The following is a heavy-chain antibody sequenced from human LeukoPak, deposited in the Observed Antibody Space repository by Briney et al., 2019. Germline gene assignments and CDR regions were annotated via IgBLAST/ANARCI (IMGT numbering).Heavy chain of an antibody. CDR2: INHSGST. CDR1: GGSFSGYY. J-gene: IGHJ5*02. V-gene: IGHV4-34*01. D-gene: IGHD3-22*01. CDR3: ARGGYYYRYNWFDP. Sequence: SEALSLTCAVYGGSFSGYYWSWIRQPPGKGLEWIGEINHSGSTNYNPSLKSRVTISVDTSKNQFSLKLSSVTAADTAVYYCARGGYYYRYNWFDPWGQGTLVTVSS.